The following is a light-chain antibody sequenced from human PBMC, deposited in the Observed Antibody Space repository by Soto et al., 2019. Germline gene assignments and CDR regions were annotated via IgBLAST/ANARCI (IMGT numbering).Light chain of an antibody. V-gene: IGLV2-8*01. CDR2: EVT. Sequence: QSVLTQPASVSGSPGQSITISCTGTSSDIGGNNYVSWYQQHPGKAPKLMIYEVTKRPSGVPDRFSGSKSGNTASLTVSGLQAEDEADYYCCSYAGSKNGVFGTGTKLTVL. CDR3: CSYAGSKNGV. CDR1: SSDIGGNNY. J-gene: IGLJ1*01.